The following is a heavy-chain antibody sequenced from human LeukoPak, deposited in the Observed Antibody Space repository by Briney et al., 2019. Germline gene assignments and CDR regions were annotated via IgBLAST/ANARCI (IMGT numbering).Heavy chain of an antibody. Sequence: GGSLRLSCAASGFTFSDYYMSWIRQAPGKGLEWVSYISSSGSTKYYADSVKGRFTFSRDNAKNSLYLQMNSLRAEDTAVYYCVRDRAYFDSSGFYNLDYWGQGTLVTVSS. D-gene: IGHD3-22*01. J-gene: IGHJ4*02. CDR1: GFTFSDYY. CDR2: ISSSGSTK. V-gene: IGHV3-11*04. CDR3: VRDRAYFDSSGFYNLDY.